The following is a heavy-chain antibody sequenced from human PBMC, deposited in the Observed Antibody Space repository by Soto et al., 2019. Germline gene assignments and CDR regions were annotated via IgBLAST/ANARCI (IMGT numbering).Heavy chain of an antibody. CDR1: GFMFNNSA. Sequence: GGSLRLSCTASGFMFNNSAMTWVRQAPGQGLQWVASVSDNGGSRGGTYYADSVKGRFTISRDNSKNTLYLQLDSLTGADTAVYYCASAKAVVIAALGIWGQGTVVTVSS. J-gene: IGHJ3*02. D-gene: IGHD2-21*01. CDR3: ASAKAVVIAALGI. CDR2: VSDNGGSRGGT. V-gene: IGHV3-23*01.